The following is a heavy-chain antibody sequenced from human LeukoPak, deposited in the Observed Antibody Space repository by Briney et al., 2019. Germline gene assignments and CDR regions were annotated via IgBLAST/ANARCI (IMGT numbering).Heavy chain of an antibody. V-gene: IGHV3-21*01. D-gene: IGHD3-10*01. Sequence: VGTLRLSCAASGFTFSSYSMNWVRQAPGKGLEWVSSISSSRSYISYADSVKGRFTISRDNAKNSLYRQVTSLRAEDTAVYYCARSGSGYYYYMDVWGKGTTVTVSS. J-gene: IGHJ6*03. CDR2: ISSSRSYI. CDR1: GFTFSSYS. CDR3: ARSGSGYYYYMDV.